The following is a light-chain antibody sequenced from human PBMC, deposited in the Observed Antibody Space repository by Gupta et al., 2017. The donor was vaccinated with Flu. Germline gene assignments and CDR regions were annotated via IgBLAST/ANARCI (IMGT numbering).Light chain of an antibody. V-gene: IGLV3-1*01. CDR3: QACANSNVV. CDR1: NLDNRY. J-gene: IGLJ2*01. CDR2: DDA. Sequence: TQPPSVCVPAGKTASTTCSADNLDNRYVSWYQQKSGQPPVVVIYDDAKRPSGISERFYGSKSGNRVTLTISGTQAMDEADYYCQACANSNVVFGGGTKLTVL.